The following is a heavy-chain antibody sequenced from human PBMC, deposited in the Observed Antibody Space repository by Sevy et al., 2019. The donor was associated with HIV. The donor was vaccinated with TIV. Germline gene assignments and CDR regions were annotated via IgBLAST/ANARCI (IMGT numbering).Heavy chain of an antibody. J-gene: IGHJ3*02. CDR1: GFTFSSYA. CDR2: ISYDGSNK. CDR3: ARGDGSTYYYDSRGYLYAFDI. Sequence: GGSLRLSCAASGFTFSSYAMHWVRQAPGKGLEWVAVISYDGSNKYYADSGKGRFTISRANSKNRLYLQMNSLRAEDTAVYYCARGDGSTYYYDSRGYLYAFDIWGQGTMVTVSS. D-gene: IGHD3-22*01. V-gene: IGHV3-30-3*01.